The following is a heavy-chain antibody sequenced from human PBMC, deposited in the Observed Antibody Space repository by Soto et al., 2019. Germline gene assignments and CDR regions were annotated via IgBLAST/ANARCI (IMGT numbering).Heavy chain of an antibody. J-gene: IGHJ3*02. V-gene: IGHV4-39*01. CDR2: IYYSGST. D-gene: IGHD2-15*01. CDR1: GGSISSSSYY. Sequence: QLQLQESGPGLVKPSETLSLTCTVSGGSISSSSYYWGWIRQPPGKGLEWIESIYYSGSTYYNPSLKSRVTISVDTSKNQFSLKLSSVTAADTAVYYCARHDEDCSGGSCYHDAFDIWGQGTMVTVSS. CDR3: ARHDEDCSGGSCYHDAFDI.